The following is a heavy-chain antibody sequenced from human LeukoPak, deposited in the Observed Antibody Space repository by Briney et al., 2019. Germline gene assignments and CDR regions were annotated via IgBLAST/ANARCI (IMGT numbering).Heavy chain of an antibody. CDR1: GYTFTHYA. CDR2: INTGNGNT. V-gene: IGHV1-3*04. CDR3: ATRSASSYGGVFDF. D-gene: IGHD3-16*01. Sequence: ASVMVSCKASGYTFTHYAMHWVRQAPGQSLEWMGWINTGNGNTKYSQKFQGRVTLTRDTSANTAYMEVTSLRSEDTAVYYCATRSASSYGGVFDFWGQGSLVIVSS. J-gene: IGHJ4*02.